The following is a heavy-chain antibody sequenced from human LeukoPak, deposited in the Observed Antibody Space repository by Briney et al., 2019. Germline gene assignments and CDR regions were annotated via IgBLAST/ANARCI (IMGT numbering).Heavy chain of an antibody. CDR3: SRLAYMTSPDY. CDR1: RYTFTGYY. D-gene: IGHD1-1*01. Sequence: AAVHVSCQASRYTFTGYYMHEVGPAPGQGGEWMGWINPNSGGTNYAQKVHGRGTMTRDTAISKAYMELRRLRSDATAVDYCSRLAYMTSPDYWGQGTLVTVSS. J-gene: IGHJ4*02. V-gene: IGHV1-2*02. CDR2: INPNSGGT.